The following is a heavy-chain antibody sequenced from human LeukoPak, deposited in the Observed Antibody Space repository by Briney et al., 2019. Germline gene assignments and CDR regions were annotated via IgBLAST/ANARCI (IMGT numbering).Heavy chain of an antibody. Sequence: GGSLRLSCAASGFTVSTNYMGWVRQAPGKGLEWVSVIYSGGSTYYADSVKGRFTISRDNSKNTLFLQMNSLRAEDTAVYYCAKDSGYYDILTGYYGGDAFDIWGQGTMVTVSS. V-gene: IGHV3-53*01. D-gene: IGHD3-9*01. CDR1: GFTVSTNY. CDR2: IYSGGST. CDR3: AKDSGYYDILTGYYGGDAFDI. J-gene: IGHJ3*02.